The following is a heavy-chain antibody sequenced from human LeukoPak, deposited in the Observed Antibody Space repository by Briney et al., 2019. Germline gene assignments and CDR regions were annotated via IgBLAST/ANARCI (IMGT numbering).Heavy chain of an antibody. D-gene: IGHD6-13*01. J-gene: IGHJ6*02. Sequence: GRSLRLSCAASGFTFSSYGMHWVRQAPGKGLEWVAVIWYDGSNKYYADSVKGRFTISRDNSKNTLYLQMNSLRAEDTAVYYCAGDLVISSSIYYYGMDVWGQGTTVTVSS. CDR1: GFTFSSYG. CDR3: AGDLVISSSIYYYGMDV. CDR2: IWYDGSNK. V-gene: IGHV3-33*08.